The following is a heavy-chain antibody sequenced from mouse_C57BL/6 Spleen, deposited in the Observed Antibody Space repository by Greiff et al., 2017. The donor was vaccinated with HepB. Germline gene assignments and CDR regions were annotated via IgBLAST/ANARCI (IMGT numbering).Heavy chain of an antibody. CDR2: INPGSGGT. D-gene: IGHD1-1*01. V-gene: IGHV1-54*01. CDR1: GYAFTNYL. CDR3: ARGITTVVATGGYFDY. J-gene: IGHJ2*01. Sequence: QVQLKQSGAELVRPGTSVKVSCKASGYAFTNYLIEWVKQRPGQGLEWIGVINPGSGGTNYNEKFKGKATLTADKSSSTAYMQLSSLTSEDSAVYFCARGITTVVATGGYFDYWGQGTTLTVSS.